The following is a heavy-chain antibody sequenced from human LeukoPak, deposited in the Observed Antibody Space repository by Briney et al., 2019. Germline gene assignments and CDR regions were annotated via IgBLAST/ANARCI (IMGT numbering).Heavy chain of an antibody. J-gene: IGHJ4*02. CDR1: GFTFSSYG. Sequence: GRSLRLSCAASGFTFSSYGMHWLRQAPGKGLEWVAVIWYDGSNKYYADSVKGRFTISRDNSKNTLYLQMNSLRAEDTAVYYCAKDHEQWLGQDYFDYWGQGTLVTVSS. V-gene: IGHV3-33*06. CDR3: AKDHEQWLGQDYFDY. CDR2: IWYDGSNK. D-gene: IGHD6-19*01.